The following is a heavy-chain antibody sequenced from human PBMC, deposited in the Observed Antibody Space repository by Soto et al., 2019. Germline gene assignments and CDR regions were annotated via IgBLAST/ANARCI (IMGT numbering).Heavy chain of an antibody. V-gene: IGHV3-21*01. CDR1: GFTFSSYS. CDR2: ISSSSSYI. D-gene: IGHD3-10*01. J-gene: IGHJ6*02. Sequence: XESLRLSCAASGFTFSSYSMNWVRQAPGKGLEWVSSISSSSSYIYYADSVKGRFTISRDNAKNSLYLQMNSLRAEDTAVYYCARDISVGSGSYYNNYYYGMDVWGQGTTVTVSS. CDR3: ARDISVGSGSYYNNYYYGMDV.